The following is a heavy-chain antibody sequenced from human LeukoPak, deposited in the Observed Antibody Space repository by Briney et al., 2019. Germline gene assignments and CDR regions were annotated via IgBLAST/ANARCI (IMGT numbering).Heavy chain of an antibody. V-gene: IGHV1-2*06. D-gene: IGHD5-24*01. J-gene: IGHJ4*02. CDR2: IKPKSGGT. Sequence: ASVKDSCKASGYTFTDYYMHWVRQAPGQGLEWLGRIKPKSGGTTYAQKFQGRVTMTRDTSITTAYMELSSLRSEDTAVYYCASVEGDYWGQGTLVTVSS. CDR1: GYTFTDYY. CDR3: ASVEGDY.